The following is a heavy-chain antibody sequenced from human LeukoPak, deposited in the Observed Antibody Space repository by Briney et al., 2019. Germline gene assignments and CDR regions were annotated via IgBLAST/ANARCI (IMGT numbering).Heavy chain of an antibody. CDR1: GGTFSSYA. V-gene: IGHV1-69*04. CDR3: ARDDNYYDSSGYLDY. Sequence: GAPVKVSCKASGGTFSSYAISWVRQAPGQGLEWMGRIIPILGIANYAQKFQGRVTITADKSTSTAYMELSSLRSEDTAVYYCARDDNYYDSSGYLDYWGQGTLVTV. J-gene: IGHJ4*02. D-gene: IGHD3-22*01. CDR2: IIPILGIA.